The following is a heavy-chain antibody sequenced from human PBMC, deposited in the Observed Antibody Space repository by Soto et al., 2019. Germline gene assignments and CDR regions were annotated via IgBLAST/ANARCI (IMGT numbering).Heavy chain of an antibody. CDR2: ISSSSSYI. V-gene: IGHV3-21*01. CDR1: GFTFSSYS. Sequence: PGGSLRLSCAASGFTFSSYSMNWVRQAPGKGLEWVSSISSSSSYIYYADSVKGRFTISRDNAKNSLYLQMNSLRAEDTAVYYCARVLRITMVRGVITTRYHFDYWGQGTLVTVSS. J-gene: IGHJ4*02. D-gene: IGHD3-10*01. CDR3: ARVLRITMVRGVITTRYHFDY.